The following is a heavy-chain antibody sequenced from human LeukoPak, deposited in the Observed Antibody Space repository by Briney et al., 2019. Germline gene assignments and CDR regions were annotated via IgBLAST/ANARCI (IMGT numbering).Heavy chain of an antibody. CDR1: GFTFSSYA. CDR2: ISGSGGST. CDR3: AKDNDDFDWLLPMGAFDI. V-gene: IGHV3-23*01. Sequence: GGSLRLSCAASGFTFSSYAMSWVRQAPGKGLEWVSAISGSGGSTYYADSVKGRFTISRDNSKNTLYLQMNSLRAEDTAVYYCAKDNDDFDWLLPMGAFDIWGQGTMVTVSS. J-gene: IGHJ3*02. D-gene: IGHD3-9*01.